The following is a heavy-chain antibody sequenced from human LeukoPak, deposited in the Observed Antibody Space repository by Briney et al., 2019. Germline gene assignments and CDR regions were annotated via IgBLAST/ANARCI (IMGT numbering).Heavy chain of an antibody. Sequence: GGSLRLSCAASGFTFSSYAMSWVRQAPGKGLKWVSAISGSGGSTYYADSVKGRFTISRDNSKNTLYMQMNSLRAEDTAVYYCAREEYRSGDSPDCWGQGTLVTVSS. CDR2: ISGSGGST. J-gene: IGHJ4*02. CDR3: AREEYRSGDSPDC. D-gene: IGHD2-21*01. V-gene: IGHV3-23*01. CDR1: GFTFSSYA.